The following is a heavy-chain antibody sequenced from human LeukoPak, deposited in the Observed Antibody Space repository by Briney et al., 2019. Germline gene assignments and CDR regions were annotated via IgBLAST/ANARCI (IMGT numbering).Heavy chain of an antibody. Sequence: QPGGSLRLSCAASGFTFSSYAMHWVCQAPGKRLEWVAVISYDGSNKYYADSVKGRFTISRDNSKNTLYLQMNSLRAEDTAVYYCARDVGTPYYYGSGSSNWFDPWGQGTLVTVSS. J-gene: IGHJ5*02. CDR3: ARDVGTPYYYGSGSSNWFDP. CDR2: ISYDGSNK. CDR1: GFTFSSYA. D-gene: IGHD3-10*01. V-gene: IGHV3-30-3*01.